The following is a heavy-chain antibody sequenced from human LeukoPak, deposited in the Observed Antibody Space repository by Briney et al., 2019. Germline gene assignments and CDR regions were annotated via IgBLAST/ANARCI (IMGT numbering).Heavy chain of an antibody. D-gene: IGHD2-2*01. Sequence: GGSLRLSCAASGFSFGNAWMSWVRQAPGKGLEWVGRITSKPDGGTADYGAPAKGRFTISRDDSKNTPYLQMNSLKTEDTAVYYCATVAHSSTLDYWGQGSLLTVSS. V-gene: IGHV3-15*01. CDR3: ATVAHSSTLDY. CDR2: ITSKPDGGTA. CDR1: GFSFGNAW. J-gene: IGHJ4*02.